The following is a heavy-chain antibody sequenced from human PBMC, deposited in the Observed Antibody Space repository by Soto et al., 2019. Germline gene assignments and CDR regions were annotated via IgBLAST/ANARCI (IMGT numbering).Heavy chain of an antibody. CDR1: GYSFTSYW. J-gene: IGHJ4*02. CDR3: ARDSQKYYYDSSGYLGY. CDR2: IYPGDSDT. D-gene: IGHD3-22*01. Sequence: GESLKISCKGSGYSFTSYWIGWVRQMPGKGLEWMGIIYPGDSDTRYSPSFQGQVTISADKSISTAYLQWSSLKASDTAVYYCARDSQKYYYDSSGYLGYWGQGTLVTVSS. V-gene: IGHV5-51*01.